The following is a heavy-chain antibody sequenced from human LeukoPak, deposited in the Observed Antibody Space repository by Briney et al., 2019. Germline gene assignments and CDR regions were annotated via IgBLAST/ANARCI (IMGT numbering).Heavy chain of an antibody. V-gene: IGHV3-20*04. CDR1: GLSRVDYG. D-gene: IGHD6-13*01. Sequence: GGSLRLSCGVCGLSRVDYGMSCVRQAPGKGLQWVSGINWAGGNSSYPDSGKVRFTISRAHAKNSLYLQMNNLRDEDTAIYYCTKDVSSNWYSCDFWGPGIMVTVSS. CDR3: TKDVSSNWYSCDF. CDR2: INWAGGNS. J-gene: IGHJ4*02.